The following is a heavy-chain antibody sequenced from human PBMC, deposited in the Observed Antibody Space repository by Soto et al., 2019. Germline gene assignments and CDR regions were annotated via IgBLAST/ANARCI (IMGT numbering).Heavy chain of an antibody. CDR2: IYHTGKT. D-gene: IGHD2-2*01. CDR1: GESIYIGGYY. CDR3: LRDGSSTANWIDL. J-gene: IGHJ5*02. Sequence: SETLSLTCTVSGESIYIGGYYWTWFRQHPGKGLEWIGYIYHTGKTYYNPSLESRVTMSVDTSKNQFSLKLASVTAADTAVYYCLRDGSSTANWIDLWCPGTLVTVST. V-gene: IGHV4-31*03.